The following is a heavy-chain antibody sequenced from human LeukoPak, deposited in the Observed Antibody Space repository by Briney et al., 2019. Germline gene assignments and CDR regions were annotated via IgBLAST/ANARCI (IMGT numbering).Heavy chain of an antibody. V-gene: IGHV4-61*02. CDR1: GGSISSGSYY. D-gene: IGHD3-10*01. Sequence: PSETLSLTCTVSGGSISSGSYYWSWIRQPAGKGLEWIGRIYTSGSTNYNPSLKSRVTISVDTSKNQFSLKLSSVTAADTAVYYCARVPAMVRGVINYYNYYMDVWGKGTTVTVSS. CDR2: IYTSGST. J-gene: IGHJ6*03. CDR3: ARVPAMVRGVINYYNYYMDV.